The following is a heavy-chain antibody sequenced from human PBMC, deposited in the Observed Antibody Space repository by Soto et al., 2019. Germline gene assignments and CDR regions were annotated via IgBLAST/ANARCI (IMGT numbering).Heavy chain of an antibody. V-gene: IGHV5-51*01. CDR2: IYPGDSDV. CDR1: GYTFSTYW. D-gene: IGHD1-26*01. Sequence: PGASLKISCKGSGYTFSTYWIGWVRQMSGRGLEWMGIIYPGDSDVKYSPSFQGQVTISADKSISTAYLQWSSLKASDTATYYCARLSGNYLSFYYGLDVWGQGTTVTVS. CDR3: ARLSGNYLSFYYGLDV. J-gene: IGHJ6*02.